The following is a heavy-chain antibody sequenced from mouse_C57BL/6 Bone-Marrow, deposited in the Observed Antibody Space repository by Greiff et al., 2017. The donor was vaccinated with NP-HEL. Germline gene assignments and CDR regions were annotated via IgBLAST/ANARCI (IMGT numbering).Heavy chain of an antibody. Sequence: VHVKQSGPELVKPGASVKISCKASGYSFTDYNMNWVKQSNGKSLEWIGVINPNYGTTSYNQKFKGKATLTVDQSSSTAYMQLNSLTSEDSAVYYCARRGRFTRAMDYWGQGTSVTVSS. J-gene: IGHJ4*01. CDR2: INPNYGTT. CDR1: GYSFTDYN. CDR3: ARRGRFTRAMDY. V-gene: IGHV1-39*01. D-gene: IGHD2-12*01.